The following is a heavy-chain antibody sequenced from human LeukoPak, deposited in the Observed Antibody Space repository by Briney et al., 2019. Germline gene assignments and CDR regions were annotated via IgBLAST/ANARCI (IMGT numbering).Heavy chain of an antibody. CDR3: TRVIVAVPGYFDYFDF. V-gene: IGHV3-7*01. D-gene: IGHD6-19*01. Sequence: GGSLRLSCVVSGFTFSTYWMSWVRQAPGKGLECVTTIKQDGSVKNYGDSVQGRFTISRDNARNSLYLQMNSLRVEDTAVYYCTRVIVAVPGYFDYFDFWGQGVLVTVSS. J-gene: IGHJ4*02. CDR2: IKQDGSVK. CDR1: GFTFSTYW.